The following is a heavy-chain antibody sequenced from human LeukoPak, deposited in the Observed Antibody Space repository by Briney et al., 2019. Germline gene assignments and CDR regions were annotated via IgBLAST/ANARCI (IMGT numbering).Heavy chain of an antibody. CDR3: ARDPGGGWFDP. V-gene: IGHV3-66*01. Sequence: GGSLRLSCAASGFTVSSNYMSWVRQAPGKGLEWVSVNYSGGSTYYADSVKGRFTISRDNSKNTLYLQMNSLRAEDTAVYYCARDPGGGWFDPWGQGTLVTVSS. J-gene: IGHJ5*02. CDR1: GFTVSSNY. D-gene: IGHD3-10*01. CDR2: NYSGGST.